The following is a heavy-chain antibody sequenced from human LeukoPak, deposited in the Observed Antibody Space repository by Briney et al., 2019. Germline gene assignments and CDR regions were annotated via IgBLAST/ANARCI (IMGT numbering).Heavy chain of an antibody. D-gene: IGHD1-26*01. CDR3: AKDSSHVSGNYDYLDY. Sequence: GGSLRLSCAASGFIFSNFAMSWVRQAPGEGLEWVSVISSSGGNTYYADSVKGRFTISRDNSKNTLDLQMNSLRADDTAVYYCAKDSSHVSGNYDYLDYWGQGALVTVSS. V-gene: IGHV3-23*01. CDR2: ISSSGGNT. CDR1: GFIFSNFA. J-gene: IGHJ4*02.